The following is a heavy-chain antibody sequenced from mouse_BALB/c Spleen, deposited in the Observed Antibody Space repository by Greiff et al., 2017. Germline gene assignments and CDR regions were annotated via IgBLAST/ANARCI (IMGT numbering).Heavy chain of an antibody. V-gene: IGHV5-9-4*01. D-gene: IGHD2-1*01. Sequence: EVQRVESGGGLVKPGGSLKLSCAASGFTFSSYAMSWVRQSPEKRLEWVAEISSGGSYTYYPDTVTGRFTISRDNAKNTLYLEMSSLRSEDTAMYYCARGGNDVWGAGTTVTVSS. CDR2: ISSGGSYT. CDR3: ARGGNDV. J-gene: IGHJ1*01. CDR1: GFTFSSYA.